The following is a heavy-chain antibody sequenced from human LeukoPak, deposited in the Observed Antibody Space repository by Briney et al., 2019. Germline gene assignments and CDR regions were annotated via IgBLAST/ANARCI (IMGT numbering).Heavy chain of an antibody. D-gene: IGHD4-17*01. V-gene: IGHV5-51*01. CDR3: ARLSGDYHGGYFDY. Sequence: GESLKISCKGSGYSFNTYWIGWVRQMPGKGLEWMGIIYPGDSDTKHSPSFQGQVTISADKSISTAYLQWSSLKASDTAMYYCARLSGDYHGGYFDYWGQGTLVTVSS. CDR2: IYPGDSDT. CDR1: GYSFNTYW. J-gene: IGHJ4*02.